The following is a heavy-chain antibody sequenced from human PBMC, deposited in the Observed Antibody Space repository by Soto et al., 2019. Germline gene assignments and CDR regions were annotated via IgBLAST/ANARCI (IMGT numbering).Heavy chain of an antibody. CDR2: IYYSGST. J-gene: IGHJ4*02. D-gene: IGHD6-13*01. CDR1: GGSISSYY. V-gene: IGHV4-59*08. CDR3: ARRYSSSFDY. Sequence: SETLSLTCSVSGGSISSYYWSWIRQPPGKGLEWIGYIYYSGSTNYNPSLKSRVTISVDTSKNQFSLKLSSVTAADTAVYYCARRYSSSFDYWGQGTLVTVSS.